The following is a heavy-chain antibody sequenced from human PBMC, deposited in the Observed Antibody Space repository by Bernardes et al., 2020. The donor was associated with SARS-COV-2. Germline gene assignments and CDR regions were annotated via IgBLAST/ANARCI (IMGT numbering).Heavy chain of an antibody. D-gene: IGHD3-3*01. J-gene: IGHJ6*02. V-gene: IGHV4-4*07. Sequence: SETLSLTCTVSGGSISSYYWSWIRQPAGKGLEWIWRIYTSGSTNYNPSLKSRVTMSVDTSKNQFSLKLSSVTAADTAVYYGARDNVEITIFGVVITSYGMDVRGQGTTGTGSS. CDR1: GGSISSYY. CDR2: IYTSGST. CDR3: ARDNVEITIFGVVITSYGMDV.